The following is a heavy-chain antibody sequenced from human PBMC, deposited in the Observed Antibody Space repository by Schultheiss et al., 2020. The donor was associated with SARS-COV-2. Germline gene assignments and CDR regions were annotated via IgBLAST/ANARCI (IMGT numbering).Heavy chain of an antibody. D-gene: IGHD5-18*01. CDR3: AKGSTGYSYGMN. CDR2: IYYSGST. J-gene: IGHJ4*02. CDR1: GGSISSYY. V-gene: IGHV4-59*08. Sequence: SETLSLTCTVSGGSISSYYWSWIRQPPGKGLEWIGYIYYSGSTNYNPSLKSRVTISVDTSKNQFSLKLSSVTAADTAVYYCAKGSTGYSYGMNWGQGTLVTVSS.